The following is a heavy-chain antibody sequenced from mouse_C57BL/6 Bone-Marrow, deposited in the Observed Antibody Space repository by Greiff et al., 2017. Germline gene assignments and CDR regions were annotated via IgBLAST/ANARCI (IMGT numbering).Heavy chain of an antibody. D-gene: IGHD1-1*01. Sequence: VQLQQSGAELVRPGASVKLSCTASGFNIKDDYMHWVKQRPDQGLEWIGWIDPENGDTEYASKFQGKATITADTSSNTAYLQLSSLTSEDTAVYYCTTFITTVVAFDYWGQGATLTVSS. V-gene: IGHV14-4*01. CDR3: TTFITTVVAFDY. J-gene: IGHJ2*01. CDR1: GFNIKDDY. CDR2: IDPENGDT.